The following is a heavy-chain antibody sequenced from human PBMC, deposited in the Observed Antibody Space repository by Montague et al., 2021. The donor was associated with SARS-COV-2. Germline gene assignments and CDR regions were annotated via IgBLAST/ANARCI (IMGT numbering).Heavy chain of an antibody. CDR3: AKDSYCSGGSCYHYGMDV. CDR2: ISGSGGST. V-gene: IGHV3-23*01. D-gene: IGHD2-15*01. Sequence: SLRLSCAASGFTFSSYAMSWVRQAPGKGLEWVSAISGSGGSTYYADSVKGRFTISRDNSKNTLYLRMNSLRAEDTAVYYCAKDSYCSGGSCYHYGMDVWGQGTTVTVSS. CDR1: GFTFSSYA. J-gene: IGHJ6*02.